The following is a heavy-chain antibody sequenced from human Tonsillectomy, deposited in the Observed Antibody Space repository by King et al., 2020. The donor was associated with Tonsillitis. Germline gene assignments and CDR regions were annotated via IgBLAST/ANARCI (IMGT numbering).Heavy chain of an antibody. D-gene: IGHD4-17*01. CDR3: GGDPLYGDYVVY. CDR2: IWYNGSNK. V-gene: IGHV3-33*01. Sequence: VQLVESGGGVVQPGRSLRLSCAASGFSFSNYGMHWVRQAPGKGLEWVAVIWYNGSNKYYADSVKGRFTISRDNSKNTLYLQMNSLRAGDTAVYYCGGDPLYGDYVVYWGQGTLVTVSS. J-gene: IGHJ4*02. CDR1: GFSFSNYG.